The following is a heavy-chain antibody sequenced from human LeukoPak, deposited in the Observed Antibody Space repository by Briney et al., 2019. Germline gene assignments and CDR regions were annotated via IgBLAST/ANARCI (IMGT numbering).Heavy chain of an antibody. D-gene: IGHD2-21*02. Sequence: GGSLSLSCAASGFTISSYAMHWVRQAPGKGLEWVAVISYDGSNNYYADSVRGRFTISRDNSKNTLYLQMSSLRAEDTAVYYCARAPGVTYFDYWGQGTLVTVSS. CDR2: ISYDGSNN. CDR1: GFTISSYA. V-gene: IGHV3-30*04. CDR3: ARAPGVTYFDY. J-gene: IGHJ4*02.